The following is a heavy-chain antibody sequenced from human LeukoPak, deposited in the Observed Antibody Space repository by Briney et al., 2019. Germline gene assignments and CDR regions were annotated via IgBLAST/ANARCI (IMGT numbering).Heavy chain of an antibody. CDR3: ARHKGGSSNWLDP. V-gene: IGHV4-59*08. D-gene: IGHD6-13*01. CDR2: IYYSGNT. CDR1: GGPICSYY. Sequence: SETLSLTCTISGGPICSYYWSWIREPPGGGVELVGYIYYSGNTNYNPSLKSRVTISVDTSDNQFSLKLSSVTAADTAVYYCARHKGGSSNWLDPWGQGTMVTVSS. J-gene: IGHJ5*02.